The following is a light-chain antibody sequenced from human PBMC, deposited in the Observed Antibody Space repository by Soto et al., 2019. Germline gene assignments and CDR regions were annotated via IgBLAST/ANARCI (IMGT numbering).Light chain of an antibody. Sequence: DIQMTQSPSTLSASVGDRVTITCRARQTISIWLAWYQQKPGKAPKLLIYDASILESGVPSRFSGSGSGTEFTLTISSLHSDDFATYYCQQYDYSRTFGQGTKVDIK. CDR2: DAS. CDR1: QTISIW. J-gene: IGKJ1*01. V-gene: IGKV1-5*01. CDR3: QQYDYSRT.